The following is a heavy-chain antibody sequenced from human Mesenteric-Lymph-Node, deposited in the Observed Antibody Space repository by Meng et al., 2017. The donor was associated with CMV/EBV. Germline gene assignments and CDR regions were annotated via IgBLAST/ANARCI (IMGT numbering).Heavy chain of an antibody. CDR2: ISYDGSNK. CDR3: ARVRPYCSSTSCPGGYYYGMDV. D-gene: IGHD2-2*01. Sequence: GESLKISCAASGFTFSSYAMHWVRQAPGKGLEWVAVISYDGSNKYYADSVKGRFTISRDNSKNTLYLQMNSLRAEDTAVYYCARVRPYCSSTSCPGGYYYGMDVWGQGTTVTVSS. V-gene: IGHV3-30*04. J-gene: IGHJ6*02. CDR1: GFTFSSYA.